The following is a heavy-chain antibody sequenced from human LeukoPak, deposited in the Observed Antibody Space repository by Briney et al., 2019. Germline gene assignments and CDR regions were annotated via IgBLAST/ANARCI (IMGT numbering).Heavy chain of an antibody. CDR1: GFTFSSNA. D-gene: IGHD2-15*01. J-gene: IGHJ4*02. CDR3: AKDRVCSGVSCYFDY. CDR2: ISGSGDST. Sequence: PGGPLSFSCAAPGFTFSSNALTWVGQAPGKGLKWVSGISGSGDSTHYADAGRGRLTISRYNAKNTLHLQMNSRRAEDTAVYYCAKDRVCSGVSCYFDYWGRGTLVTVS. V-gene: IGHV3-23*01.